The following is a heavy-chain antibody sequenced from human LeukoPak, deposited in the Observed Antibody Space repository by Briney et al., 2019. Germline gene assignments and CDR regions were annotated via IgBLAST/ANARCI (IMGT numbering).Heavy chain of an antibody. Sequence: ASVKVSCKASGYTFTSYDINWVRQAPGQGLEWMGWINPNSGGTNYAQKFQGRVTMTRDTSISTAYMELSRLRSDDTAVYYCARVYYGSGSPSYWGQGTLVTVSS. CDR3: ARVYYGSGSPSY. J-gene: IGHJ4*02. D-gene: IGHD3-10*01. CDR1: GYTFTSYD. CDR2: INPNSGGT. V-gene: IGHV1-2*02.